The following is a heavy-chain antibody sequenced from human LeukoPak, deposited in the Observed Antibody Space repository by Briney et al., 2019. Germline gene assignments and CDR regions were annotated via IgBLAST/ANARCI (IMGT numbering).Heavy chain of an antibody. J-gene: IGHJ4*02. CDR2: IRYDGSNK. D-gene: IGHD6-6*01. CDR3: AKEDRSDSSSYYFDY. CDR1: GFTFSSYG. Sequence: GGSLRLSCAASGFTFSSYGMHWVRQAPGKGLEWVAFIRYDGSNKYYADSVKGRFTISRDNSKNTLYLQMNSLRAEDTAVYYCAKEDRSDSSSYYFDYWGQGTLVTVSS. V-gene: IGHV3-30*02.